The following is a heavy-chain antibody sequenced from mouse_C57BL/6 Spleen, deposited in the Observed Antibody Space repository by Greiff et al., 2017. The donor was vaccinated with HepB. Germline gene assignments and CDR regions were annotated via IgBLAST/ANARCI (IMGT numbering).Heavy chain of an antibody. CDR1: GYAFSSYW. CDR3: TRSSYDYDVGFDY. D-gene: IGHD2-4*01. V-gene: IGHV1-80*01. CDR2: IFPGDGDT. Sequence: QVQLKESGAELVKPGASVKISCKASGYAFSSYWMNWVKQRPGKGLEWIGQIFPGDGDTNYNGKFKGKATLTADKSSSTAYMQLSSLTSEDSAVYFCTRSSYDYDVGFDYWGQGTTLTVSS. J-gene: IGHJ2*01.